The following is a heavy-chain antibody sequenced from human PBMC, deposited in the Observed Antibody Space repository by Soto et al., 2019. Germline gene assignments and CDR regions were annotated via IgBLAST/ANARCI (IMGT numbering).Heavy chain of an antibody. CDR2: ISGSGGRT. D-gene: IGHD2-2*01. CDR3: AKTLLSTSCYGLHDY. CDR1: EFTFSSYA. J-gene: IGHJ4*02. Sequence: EVQLLESGGGLVQPGGSLRLSCADSEFTFSSYAMSCVRQAPGKGLEWVSTISGSGGRTYYADSVKGRFTISRDNSRNTLHLQMNSLRVEDTALYYCAKTLLSTSCYGLHDYVSQGTLVTVSS. V-gene: IGHV3-23*01.